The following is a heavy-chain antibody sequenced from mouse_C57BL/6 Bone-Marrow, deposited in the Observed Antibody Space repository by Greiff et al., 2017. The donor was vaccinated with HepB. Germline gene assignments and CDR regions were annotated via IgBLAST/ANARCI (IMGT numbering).Heavy chain of an antibody. J-gene: IGHJ4*01. CDR2: IDPSDSYT. CDR1: GYTFTSYW. D-gene: IGHD2-5*01. CDR3: ALYYSIYVDY. V-gene: IGHV1-69*01. Sequence: QVQLQQPGAELVMPGASVKLSCKASGYTFTSYWMHWVKQRPGQGLEWIGEIDPSDSYTNYNQKLKGKSTLTVDKSSSTAYLQLSSLTSEDSAVYYCALYYSIYVDYWGRGTSVTVSA.